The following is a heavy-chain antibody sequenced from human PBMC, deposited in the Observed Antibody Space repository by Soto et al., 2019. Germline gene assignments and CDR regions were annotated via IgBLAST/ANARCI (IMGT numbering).Heavy chain of an antibody. J-gene: IGHJ6*03. Sequence: GASVKVSCKASGYTFNNYAFSWLRQAPGQGLEWMGWISAYNGNTDYAQKHQGRVTMTTDTSTSTVYMELRSLTSDDTAVYYCAKDREQRRTTTYYFYYYMDVWGQGTTVTVSS. D-gene: IGHD1-1*01. CDR2: ISAYNGNT. CDR1: GYTFNNYA. CDR3: AKDREQRRTTTYYFYYYMDV. V-gene: IGHV1-18*01.